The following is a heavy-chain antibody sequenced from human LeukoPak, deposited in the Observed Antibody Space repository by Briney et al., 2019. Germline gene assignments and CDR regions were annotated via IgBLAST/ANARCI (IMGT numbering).Heavy chain of an antibody. J-gene: IGHJ4*02. D-gene: IGHD1-1*01. Sequence: GGSLRLSCAASGFNFGGFSMSWVRQAPGKGPERVTHMNEYGGDIFYADSVKGRFTISRDNAKNSLYLHMNSLRAEDTAVYYCARDLSNNWKLDYWGQGTLVTVSS. V-gene: IGHV3-7*01. CDR3: ARDLSNNWKLDY. CDR1: GFNFGGFS. CDR2: MNEYGGDI.